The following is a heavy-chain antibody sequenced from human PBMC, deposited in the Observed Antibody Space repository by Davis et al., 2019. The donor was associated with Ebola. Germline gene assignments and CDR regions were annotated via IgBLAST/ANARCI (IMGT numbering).Heavy chain of an antibody. D-gene: IGHD2-15*01. V-gene: IGHV3-30*02. Sequence: GESLKISCAASGFTFSSYGMHWVRQAPGKGLEWVAVIWYDGSNKYYADSVKGRFTISRDNSKNTLYLQMNSLRAEDTAVYYCAKDPNTRIPLAYIMDVWGQGTTVTVSS. CDR2: IWYDGSNK. CDR1: GFTFSSYG. J-gene: IGHJ6*02. CDR3: AKDPNTRIPLAYIMDV.